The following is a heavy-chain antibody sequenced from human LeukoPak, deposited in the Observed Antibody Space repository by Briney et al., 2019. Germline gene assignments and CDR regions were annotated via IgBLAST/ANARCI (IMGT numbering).Heavy chain of an antibody. CDR1: GGTFTSYD. V-gene: IGHV1-8*01. J-gene: IGHJ4*02. Sequence: ASVKVSCKASGGTFTSYDINWVRQATGQGLEWMGWMNPNSGNTGYAQKFQGRVTMTRDTSISTAYMELNRLRSDDTAVVYCARVSLGGFRVLDRYFDYWGQGTLVTVSS. CDR3: ARVSLGGFRVLDRYFDY. D-gene: IGHD4/OR15-4a*01. CDR2: MNPNSGNT.